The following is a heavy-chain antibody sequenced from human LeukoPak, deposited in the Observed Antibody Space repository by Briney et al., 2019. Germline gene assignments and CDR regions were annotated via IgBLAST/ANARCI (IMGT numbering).Heavy chain of an antibody. CDR3: AKDGDFWSGYYIDY. CDR2: IRYDGSNK. Sequence: GGSLRLSCAASGFTFSSYGMHWVRQAPGKGLEWVAFIRYDGSNKYYADSVEGRFTISRDNSKNTLYLQMNSLRAEDTAVYYCAKDGDFWSGYYIDYWGQGTLVTVSS. V-gene: IGHV3-30*02. J-gene: IGHJ4*02. CDR1: GFTFSSYG. D-gene: IGHD3-3*01.